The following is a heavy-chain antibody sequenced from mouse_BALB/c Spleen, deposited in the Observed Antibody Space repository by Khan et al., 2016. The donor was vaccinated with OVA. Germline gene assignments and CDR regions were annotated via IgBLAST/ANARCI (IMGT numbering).Heavy chain of an antibody. V-gene: IGHV3-1*02. Sequence: EVELVEPGPDLVKPSQSLSLICSVTGYSITSGYSWHWIRQFPGNKLEWMGYIYYNGSINYNPSLKSRNSITRDTSKNQFFLQWNSVTTEDTDTYYCARDGNYKDYWGQGTSLTVSS. D-gene: IGHD2-1*01. CDR1: GYSITSGYS. CDR3: ARDGNYKDY. CDR2: IYYNGSI. J-gene: IGHJ4*01.